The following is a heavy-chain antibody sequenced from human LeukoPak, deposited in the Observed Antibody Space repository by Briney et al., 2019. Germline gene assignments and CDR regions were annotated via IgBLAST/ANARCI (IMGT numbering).Heavy chain of an antibody. Sequence: ASMKVSCKASGYTFTSYAMHWVRQAPGQRLEWMGWINAGNGNTKYSQEFQGRVTITRDTSASTAYMELSSLRSEDMAVYYCARDGGWSSLYYYYMDVWGKGTTVTVSS. J-gene: IGHJ6*03. CDR3: ARDGGWSSLYYYYMDV. V-gene: IGHV1-3*03. CDR2: INAGNGNT. D-gene: IGHD6-19*01. CDR1: GYTFTSYA.